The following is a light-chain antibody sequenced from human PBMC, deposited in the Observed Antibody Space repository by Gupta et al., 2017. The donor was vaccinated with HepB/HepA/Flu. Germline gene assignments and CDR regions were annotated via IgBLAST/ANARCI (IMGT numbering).Light chain of an antibody. J-gene: IGKJ4*01. CDR3: QQGYSAPLT. Sequence: DIQMTQSPSSLSASVGDRVTVTCRESQSISTYLNWYQQKPGKAPKLLIYAASSFQSGVPSRFSGSGSGTDFTLTISSLQPEDFATYYCQQGYSAPLTFGGGTKVEL. V-gene: IGKV1-39*01. CDR1: QSISTY. CDR2: AAS.